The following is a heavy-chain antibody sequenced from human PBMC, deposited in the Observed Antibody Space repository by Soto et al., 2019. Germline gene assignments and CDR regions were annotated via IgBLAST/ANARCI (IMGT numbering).Heavy chain of an antibody. Sequence: QVQLVQSGAEVKKPGASVKVSCKASGYTFTSYAMHWVRQAPGQRLEWMGWINAGNGNTKYSQKFQGRVTITRDTSASPAYMELRSRRSEDTAVYYCARVPGYSIGDLWGRGTLVTVSS. V-gene: IGHV1-3*01. D-gene: IGHD2-21*01. CDR3: ARVPGYSIGDL. J-gene: IGHJ2*01. CDR2: INAGNGNT. CDR1: GYTFTSYA.